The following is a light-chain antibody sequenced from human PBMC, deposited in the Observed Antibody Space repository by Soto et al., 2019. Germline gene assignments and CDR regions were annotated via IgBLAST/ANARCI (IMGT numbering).Light chain of an antibody. CDR1: SSNIGSNT. J-gene: IGLJ3*02. V-gene: IGLV1-44*01. CDR3: AAWDDSLNGVL. CDR2: SSN. Sequence: QLVLTQPPSASGTPGQRVTISCSGSSSNIGSNTVNWYQQLPGTAPKLLIYSSNQRPSGVPDRFSGSKSGTSASLAISGLQSDDEADYYCAAWDDSLNGVLFGGGTKLTVL.